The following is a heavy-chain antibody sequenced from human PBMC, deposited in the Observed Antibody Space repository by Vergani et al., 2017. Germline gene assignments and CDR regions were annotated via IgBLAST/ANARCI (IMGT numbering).Heavy chain of an antibody. CDR1: GGTFSSYA. Sequence: HVQLVQSGAEVKKPGSSVKVSCKASGGTFSSYAISWVRQAPGQGLEWMGGIIPIFGTANYAQKFQGRVTITADKSTSAAYMELSSLRSEDTAVYYCARQVGGRRGGNYYYYYMDVWGKGTTVTVSS. D-gene: IGHD3-10*01. J-gene: IGHJ6*03. CDR3: ARQVGGRRGGNYYYYYMDV. CDR2: IIPIFGTA. V-gene: IGHV1-69*06.